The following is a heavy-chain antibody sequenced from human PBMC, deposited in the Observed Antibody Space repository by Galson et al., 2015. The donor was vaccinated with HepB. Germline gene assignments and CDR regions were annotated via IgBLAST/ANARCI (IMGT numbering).Heavy chain of an antibody. CDR1: GFSVSDNY. V-gene: IGHV3-53*01. Sequence: SLRLSCAASGFSVSDNYLSWFRQAPGKGLQWVSTLYATGNTYYADSVKGRFTISRAESKNTLYLQMNNVGADDTAVYYCVRVLRGVAFYWGQGTLVTVSS. D-gene: IGHD3-10*01. J-gene: IGHJ4*02. CDR2: LYATGNT. CDR3: VRVLRGVAFY.